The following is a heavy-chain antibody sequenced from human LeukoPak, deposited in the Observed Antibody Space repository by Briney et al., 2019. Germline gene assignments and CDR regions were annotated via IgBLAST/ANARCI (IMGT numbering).Heavy chain of an antibody. CDR2: INYSGST. J-gene: IGHJ2*01. V-gene: IGHV4-59*01. CDR3: ARVHCSTTSCTLGWHFDL. Sequence: SETLSLTCTVSGGPMSSYYWSWIRQPPGKGLEWIAYINYSGSTNYKPSLKSRVTISVDTSKNQFSLKLSSVTAADTAVYYCARVHCSTTSCTLGWHFDLWGRGTLVTVSS. D-gene: IGHD2-2*01. CDR1: GGPMSSYY.